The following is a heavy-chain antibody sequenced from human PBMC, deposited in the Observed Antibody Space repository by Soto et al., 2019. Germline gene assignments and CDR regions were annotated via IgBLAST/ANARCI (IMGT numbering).Heavy chain of an antibody. D-gene: IGHD3-22*01. CDR2: ISGSGGST. CDR1: GFTFSSYA. Sequence: GGSLRLSCAASGFTFSSYAMSWVRQAPGKGLEWVSAISGSGGSTYYADSVKGRFTISRDNSKNTLYRQMNSLRAEDKAVYYCAKDPLTDYYDSSGYYPENWFDPWGQGTLVTVSS. V-gene: IGHV3-23*01. J-gene: IGHJ5*02. CDR3: AKDPLTDYYDSSGYYPENWFDP.